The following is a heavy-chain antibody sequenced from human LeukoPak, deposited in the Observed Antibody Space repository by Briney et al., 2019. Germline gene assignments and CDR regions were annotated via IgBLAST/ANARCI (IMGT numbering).Heavy chain of an antibody. D-gene: IGHD2-8*01. CDR3: ARGCTNGVCPSY. CDR1: GYNFPIYW. V-gene: IGHV5-51*01. CDR2: IYPDDSNT. Sequence: KDGESLKISCQGSGYNFPIYWIGWVRQMPGQGLEWMGIIYPDDSNTIYGPSFQGQVTISADKSISTAYLQWSSLKASDTAMYYCARGCTNGVCPSYWGQGTLVTVSS. J-gene: IGHJ4*02.